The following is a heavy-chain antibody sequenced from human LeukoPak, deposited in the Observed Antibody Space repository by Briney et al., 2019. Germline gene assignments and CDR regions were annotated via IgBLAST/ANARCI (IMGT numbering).Heavy chain of an antibody. J-gene: IGHJ5*02. CDR1: GFTFSSYG. CDR2: IRSKANSYAT. Sequence: PGGSLRLSCAASGFTFSSYGMHWVRQASGKGLEWVGRIRSKANSYATAYAASVKGRFTISRDDSKNTAYLQMNSLKTEDTAMYYCVRRWQDTSGSWFDPWGQGTLVTVSS. V-gene: IGHV3-73*01. D-gene: IGHD6-19*01. CDR3: VRRWQDTSGSWFDP.